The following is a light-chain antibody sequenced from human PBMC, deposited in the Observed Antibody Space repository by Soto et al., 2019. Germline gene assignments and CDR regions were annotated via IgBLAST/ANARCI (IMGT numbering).Light chain of an antibody. Sequence: ELVMTHSPSTLSVSRLERASPSCRARQTVSSNLAWYQQKPGQAPRLLIYGASTRATGIPARFSGSGSGTEFTLTISSLQSEDFAVYYCQQYNNWPPWTFGQGTKVDIK. CDR2: GAS. CDR3: QQYNNWPPWT. CDR1: QTVSSN. J-gene: IGKJ1*01. V-gene: IGKV3-15*01.